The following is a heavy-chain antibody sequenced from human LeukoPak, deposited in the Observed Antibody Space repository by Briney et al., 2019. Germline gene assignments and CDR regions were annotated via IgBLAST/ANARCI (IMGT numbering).Heavy chain of an antibody. CDR2: MNPNNGNT. J-gene: IGHJ5*02. CDR3: ARGLLGFMRSDYSNYWDNWFDP. D-gene: IGHD4-11*01. V-gene: IGHV1-8*03. Sequence: APVKVSCKASGYTFTIYDINWVRQATVQGLEWMGWMNPNNGNTGYAQKFQGRVTITRNTSINTAYMELSSLKSEDTAVYYCARGLLGFMRSDYSNYWDNWFDPWGQGTLVTVSS. CDR1: GYTFTIYD.